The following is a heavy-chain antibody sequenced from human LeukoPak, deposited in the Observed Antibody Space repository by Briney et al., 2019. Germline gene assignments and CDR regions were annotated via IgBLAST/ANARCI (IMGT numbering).Heavy chain of an antibody. Sequence: ASVKVSCKASGGTFSSYAISWVRQAPGQGLEWMGGIIPIFGTANYAQKFQGRVTITADESTSTAYMELSSLRSEDTAVYYCADQCSSTSCYLALAIWGQGTMVTVSS. V-gene: IGHV1-69*13. J-gene: IGHJ3*01. CDR2: IIPIFGTA. D-gene: IGHD2-2*01. CDR3: ADQCSSTSCYLALAI. CDR1: GGTFSSYA.